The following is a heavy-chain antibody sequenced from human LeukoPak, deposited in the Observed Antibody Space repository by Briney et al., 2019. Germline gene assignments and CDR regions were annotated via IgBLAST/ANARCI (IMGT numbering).Heavy chain of an antibody. J-gene: IGHJ3*02. V-gene: IGHV3-30*04. CDR2: ISHDATD. Sequence: PGRSLRLSCAASGFTIIGYAMYWVRQAPGKGLEFVASISHDATDRYRESVKGRFTISRDTSKNTVYLQMNTLRAEDTAVYYCARAIRGRGYDDAFDIWGQGTMVTVSP. CDR3: ARAIRGRGYDDAFDI. CDR1: GFTIIGYA. D-gene: IGHD3-22*01.